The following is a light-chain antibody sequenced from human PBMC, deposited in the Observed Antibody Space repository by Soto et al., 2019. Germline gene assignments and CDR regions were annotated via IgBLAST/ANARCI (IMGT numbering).Light chain of an antibody. CDR2: SAS. J-gene: IGKJ2*01. CDR3: QQLYTYPYT. CDR1: QGIDSY. Sequence: IQLTQSPTSLSASVGDRVTIPCRASQGIDSYLAWYQRKPGEAPKLLIYSASTLQSGVPSRFSGRGSGTDFTLSISSLQPDDFATYYCQQLYTYPYTFGQGTKVEIK. V-gene: IGKV1-9*01.